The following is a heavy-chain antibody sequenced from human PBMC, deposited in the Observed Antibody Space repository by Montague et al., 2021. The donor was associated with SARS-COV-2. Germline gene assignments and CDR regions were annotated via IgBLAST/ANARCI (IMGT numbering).Heavy chain of an antibody. CDR1: GFTFSNFA. D-gene: IGHD3-16*01. Sequence: SLRLSCAASGFTFSNFAMTWVRQAPGKGLEWVSSIKGGGAGAHYAASVTGRFTISRDNSKDTLFLYLNSLRAEDTAVYYCAKHLYSWGSDAFDLWGQGTMVTVSS. V-gene: IGHV3-23*01. CDR3: AKHLYSWGSDAFDL. CDR2: IKGGGAGA. J-gene: IGHJ3*01.